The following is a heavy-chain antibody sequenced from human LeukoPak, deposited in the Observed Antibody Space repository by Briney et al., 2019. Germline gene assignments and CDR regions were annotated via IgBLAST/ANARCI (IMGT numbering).Heavy chain of an antibody. V-gene: IGHV3-48*01. Sequence: GGSLRLSCAASGFTFRRHWMSWVRQAPGKGLEWVSYISSSSSTIYYADSVKGRFTISRDNAKNSLYLQMNSLRAEDTAVYYCARDGYCSSTSCLREYWGQGTLVTVSS. CDR1: GFTFRRHW. J-gene: IGHJ4*02. D-gene: IGHD2-2*01. CDR2: ISSSSSTI. CDR3: ARDGYCSSTSCLREY.